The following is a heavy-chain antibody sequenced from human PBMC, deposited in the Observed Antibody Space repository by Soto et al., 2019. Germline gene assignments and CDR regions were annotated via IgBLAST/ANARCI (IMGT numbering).Heavy chain of an antibody. CDR2: IIPIFGTA. J-gene: IGHJ6*02. V-gene: IGHV1-69*06. CDR1: GGTFSSYA. Sequence: QVQLVQSGAEVKKPGSSVKVSCKASGGTFSSYAISWVRQAPGQGLEWMGGIIPIFGTANYAQKFQGRVTITADKSQSTAYMELGSLRFEHTAVNYCAGDQVGWDCYPVRGVIIFHNDYGMDVWGQGTTVTVSS. D-gene: IGHD3-10*01. CDR3: AGDQVGWDCYPVRGVIIFHNDYGMDV.